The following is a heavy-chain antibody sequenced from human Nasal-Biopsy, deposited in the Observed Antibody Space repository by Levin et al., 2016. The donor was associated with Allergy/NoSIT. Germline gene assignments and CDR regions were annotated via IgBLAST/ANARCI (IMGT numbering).Heavy chain of an antibody. Sequence: ESLKISCAASGFTFSSYAMSWVRQAPGKGLEWVSAISNGGGSTYYAESVKGRFTISRDNSKNTLYLQMNSLRAEDTGVYKCAKEDSSSSRYYFEYWGQGTLVTVSS. CDR3: AKEDSSSSRYYFEY. CDR2: ISNGGGST. J-gene: IGHJ4*02. V-gene: IGHV3-23*01. CDR1: GFTFSSYA. D-gene: IGHD6-6*01.